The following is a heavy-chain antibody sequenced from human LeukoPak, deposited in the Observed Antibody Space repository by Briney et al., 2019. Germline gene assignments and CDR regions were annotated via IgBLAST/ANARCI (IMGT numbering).Heavy chain of an antibody. CDR1: GGSISSGTYC. CDR2: IYASGST. V-gene: IGHV4-61*09. Sequence: SETLSLTCNVSGGSISSGTYCWTWLRQSAEKGLEWIGHIYASGSTNYNPSLKSRVTISVDTSKDQFSPKLSSVTAADTAVYYCARGVPAPHYWGQGTLVTVSS. D-gene: IGHD3-10*01. J-gene: IGHJ4*02. CDR3: ARGVPAPHY.